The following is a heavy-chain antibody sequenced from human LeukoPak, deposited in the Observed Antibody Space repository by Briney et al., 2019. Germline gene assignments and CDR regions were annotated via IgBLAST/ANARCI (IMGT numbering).Heavy chain of an antibody. J-gene: IGHJ3*02. CDR2: ISYDGSNK. D-gene: IGHD3-3*01. Sequence: GRSLRLSCAASGFTFSSYAMHWVRQAPGKGLEWVAVISYDGSNKYYADPVKGRFTISRDNSKNTLYLQMNSLRAEDTAVYYCAREHRTIFGVAHLDAFDIWGQGTMVTVSS. CDR1: GFTFSSYA. CDR3: AREHRTIFGVAHLDAFDI. V-gene: IGHV3-30-3*01.